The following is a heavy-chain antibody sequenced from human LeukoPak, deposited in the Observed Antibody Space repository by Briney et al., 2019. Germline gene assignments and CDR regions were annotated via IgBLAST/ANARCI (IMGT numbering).Heavy chain of an antibody. V-gene: IGHV1-8*01. J-gene: IGHJ5*02. Sequence: GASVTVSCKASGYTFTSYGIYWVRQAPGEGLEWMGWMNPNSGNTGYAQKFQGRVTMTRNTSISTAYMELSSLRSEDTAVYYCARGARITIFGVVRTFDPWGQGTLVTVSS. D-gene: IGHD3-3*01. CDR2: MNPNSGNT. CDR1: GYTFTSYG. CDR3: ARGARITIFGVVRTFDP.